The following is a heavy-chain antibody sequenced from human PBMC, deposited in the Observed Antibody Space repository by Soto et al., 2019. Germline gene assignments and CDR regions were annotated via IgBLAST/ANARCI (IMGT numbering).Heavy chain of an antibody. J-gene: IGHJ4*02. CDR1: GFTFSSYG. CDR2: ISYDGSNK. CDR3: AKVSGSYLFDY. Sequence: GGSLRLSCAASGFTFSSYGMHWVRQAPGKGLEWVAVISYDGSNKYYADSVKGRFTISRDNSKNTLYLQMNSLRAEDTAVYYCAKVSGSYLFDYWGQGTLVTVSS. V-gene: IGHV3-30*18. D-gene: IGHD1-26*01.